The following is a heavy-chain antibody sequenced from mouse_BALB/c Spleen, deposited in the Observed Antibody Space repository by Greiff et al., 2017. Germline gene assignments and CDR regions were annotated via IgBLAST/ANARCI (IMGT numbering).Heavy chain of an antibody. D-gene: IGHD1-1*02. Sequence: DVQLVESGGGLVKPGGSLKLSCAASGFTFSDYYMYWVRQTPEKRLEWVATISDGGSYTYYPDSVKGRFTISRDNAKNNLYLQMSSLKSEDTAMYYCARNPSMGYAMDYWGQGTSGTVSS. CDR2: ISDGGSYT. J-gene: IGHJ4*01. CDR1: GFTFSDYY. CDR3: ARNPSMGYAMDY. V-gene: IGHV5-4*02.